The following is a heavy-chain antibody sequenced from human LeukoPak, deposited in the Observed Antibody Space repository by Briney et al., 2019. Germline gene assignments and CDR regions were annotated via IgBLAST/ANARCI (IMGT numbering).Heavy chain of an antibody. V-gene: IGHV4-34*01. CDR1: GGSFSGYY. D-gene: IGHD2-21*01. CDR3: ARRVVIARYYYYYMDV. CDR2: INHSGST. Sequence: SETLSLTCAVYGGSFSGYYWSWIRQPPGKGQEWIGEINHSGSTNYNPSLKSRVTISVDTSKNQFSLKLSSVTAADTAVYYCARRVVIARYYYYYMDVWGKGTTVTVSS. J-gene: IGHJ6*03.